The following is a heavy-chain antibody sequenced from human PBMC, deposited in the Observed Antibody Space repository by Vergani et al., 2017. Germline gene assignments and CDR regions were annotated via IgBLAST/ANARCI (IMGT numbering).Heavy chain of an antibody. CDR1: GYSISRGYY. V-gene: IGHV4-38-2*02. Sequence: QVQLQESGPGLVKPSETLSLTCSVSGYSISRGYYWGWIRQPPGKGLEWIATVFHSGSAYYNPSLRRRVTISVETSKNQFSLRLTTLTAAATAVYYCARQFWVSQGVGAFEPWGRGTEVSVSS. CDR2: VFHSGSA. J-gene: IGHJ3*01. D-gene: IGHD3-16*01. CDR3: ARQFWVSQGVGAFEP.